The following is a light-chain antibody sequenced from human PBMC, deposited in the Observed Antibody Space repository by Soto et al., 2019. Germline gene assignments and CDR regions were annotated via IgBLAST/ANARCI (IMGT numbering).Light chain of an antibody. CDR2: RVS. Sequence: DVVMTKSPLSLPVTLGQPASISCRSSQSLVYSDGNTYLNWFQQRPGQSPRRLIYRVSNRDSGVPDRFSGSESGTDFTLKISRVEAEDVGVYYCMQGAHWPRTFGQGTKVEIK. J-gene: IGKJ1*01. CDR1: QSLVYSDGNTY. V-gene: IGKV2-30*01. CDR3: MQGAHWPRT.